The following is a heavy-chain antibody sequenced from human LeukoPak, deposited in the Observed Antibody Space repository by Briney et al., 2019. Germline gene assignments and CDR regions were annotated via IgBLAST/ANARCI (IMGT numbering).Heavy chain of an antibody. V-gene: IGHV3-11*05. CDR3: ARGYYDSSGYYYYYYGMDV. CDR2: ISSSSSYA. J-gene: IGHJ6*02. CDR1: GVTFSQYY. Sequence: GGSLRLSCAASGVTFSQYYMTWIRQAPGKGLEWISYISSSSSYANYADSVKGRFTISRDNDKNTVYLQMNSLRVDDTAVYYCARGYYDSSGYYYYYYGMDVWGQGTTVTVSS. D-gene: IGHD3-22*01.